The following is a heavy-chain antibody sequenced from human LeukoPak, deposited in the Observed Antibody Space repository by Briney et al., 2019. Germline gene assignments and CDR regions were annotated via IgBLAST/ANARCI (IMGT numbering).Heavy chain of an antibody. CDR2: IGPSSTTI. CDR1: GFTFSDYY. J-gene: IGHJ5*02. Sequence: GGSLRLSCATSGFTFSDYYLCWIRQAPGKGLEWISYIGPSSTTIDYADSVKGRFTISRDNAKNSLYLQMNSLRAEDTAVYYCARDPYYYGSGSPYNWFDPWGQGTLVTVSS. V-gene: IGHV3-11*04. CDR3: ARDPYYYGSGSPYNWFDP. D-gene: IGHD3-10*01.